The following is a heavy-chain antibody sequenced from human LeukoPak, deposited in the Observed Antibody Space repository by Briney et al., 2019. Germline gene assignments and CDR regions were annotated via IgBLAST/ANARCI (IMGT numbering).Heavy chain of an antibody. CDR1: GFTFSSYE. D-gene: IGHD1-26*01. J-gene: IGHJ3*02. V-gene: IGHV3-48*03. CDR3: SRDLREHGIFDI. Sequence: WGSLRLSCAASGFTFSSYEMNWVRQAPGKGLEWVSYISSSGSTIYYADSVKGRFTISRDNAKNSLYLQMNSLRAEDTAVYYCSRDLREHGIFDIWGQGTMVTVSS. CDR2: ISSSGSTI.